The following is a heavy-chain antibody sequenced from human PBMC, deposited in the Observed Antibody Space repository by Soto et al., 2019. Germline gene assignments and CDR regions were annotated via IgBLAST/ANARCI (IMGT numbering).Heavy chain of an antibody. Sequence: GGSLRLSCAASGFTFSSYAMSWVRQAPGKGLEWVSTISGSDGSTYYADSVKGRFTISRDYSKNTLYLQMNSLRADDTAVYYCAKDRAVAGIFDYWGQGTLVTVSS. D-gene: IGHD6-19*01. CDR2: ISGSDGST. V-gene: IGHV3-23*01. J-gene: IGHJ4*02. CDR1: GFTFSSYA. CDR3: AKDRAVAGIFDY.